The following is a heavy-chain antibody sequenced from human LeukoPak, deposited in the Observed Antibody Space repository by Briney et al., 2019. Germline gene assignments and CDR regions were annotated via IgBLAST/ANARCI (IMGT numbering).Heavy chain of an antibody. Sequence: GGSLRLSCAASGFTFSSYAMSWVRQAPGKGLEWVSAISGSGGSTYYADSVKGRFTISRDNSKNTLYLQMNSLRAEDTAVYYCAQTEGSVYRYNWNSETLIDYWGQGTLVTVSS. J-gene: IGHJ4*02. CDR2: ISGSGGST. CDR3: AQTEGSVYRYNWNSETLIDY. CDR1: GFTFSSYA. V-gene: IGHV3-23*01. D-gene: IGHD1-20*01.